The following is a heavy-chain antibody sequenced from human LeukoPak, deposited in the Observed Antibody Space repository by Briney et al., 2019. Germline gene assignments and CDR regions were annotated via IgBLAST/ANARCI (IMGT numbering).Heavy chain of an antibody. Sequence: GESLKIPCKGSGYSFTSYWIGWVRQMPGKGLEWMGIIYPGDSDTRYSPSFQGQVTISADKSISTAYLQWSSLKASDTAMYYCARRTAMALPQFDYWGQGTLVTVSS. CDR3: ARRTAMALPQFDY. V-gene: IGHV5-51*01. D-gene: IGHD5-18*01. CDR1: GYSFTSYW. CDR2: IYPGDSDT. J-gene: IGHJ4*02.